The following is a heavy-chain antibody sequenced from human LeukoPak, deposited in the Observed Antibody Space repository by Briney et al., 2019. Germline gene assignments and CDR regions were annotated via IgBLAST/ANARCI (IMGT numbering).Heavy chain of an antibody. CDR1: GFTFSNAW. J-gene: IGHJ4*02. Sequence: PGGSLRLSCAASGFTFSNAWMSWVRQAPGKGLEWVGRIKSRTDGGTTDYAAPVKGRFTISRDDSKNTLYLQMNSLKTEDTAVYYCTTTMVRGVMGYWGQGTLVTVSS. V-gene: IGHV3-15*01. CDR3: TTTMVRGVMGY. CDR2: IKSRTDGGTT. D-gene: IGHD3-10*01.